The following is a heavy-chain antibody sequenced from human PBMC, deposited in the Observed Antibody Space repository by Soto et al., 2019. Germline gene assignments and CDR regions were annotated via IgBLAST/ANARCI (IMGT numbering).Heavy chain of an antibody. D-gene: IGHD1-1*01. J-gene: IGHJ4*02. CDR1: GYTFTSYG. CDR2: ISAHNGNT. Sequence: QVHLVQSGAEVKKPGASVKVSCKCSGYTFTSYGITWVRQAPGQGLEWMGWISAHNGNTDYAQKVQGRVTVTRDTSPSTAYMELRRLRSDDTAVYYCARGRYGDYWGQGALVTVSS. CDR3: ARGRYGDY. V-gene: IGHV1-18*01.